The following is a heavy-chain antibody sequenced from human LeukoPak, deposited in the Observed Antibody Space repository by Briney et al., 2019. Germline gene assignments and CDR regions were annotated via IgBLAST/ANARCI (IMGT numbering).Heavy chain of an antibody. V-gene: IGHV3-13*01. J-gene: IGHJ4*02. D-gene: IGHD3-22*01. CDR2: IDTAGDT. Sequence: GGSLRLSCAASGFTFSSYDMHWVRQATGKGLEWVSAIDTAGDTYYPGSVKGRFTISRENAKNSLYLQMNSLRAGDTAVYYCARGSGYSWTFDYWGQGTLVTVSS. CDR1: GFTFSSYD. CDR3: ARGSGYSWTFDY.